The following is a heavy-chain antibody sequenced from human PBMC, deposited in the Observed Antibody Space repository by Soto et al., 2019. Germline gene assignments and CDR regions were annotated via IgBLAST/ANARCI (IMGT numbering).Heavy chain of an antibody. D-gene: IGHD1-1*01. CDR1: GGYISSGGYY. CDR3: ARASPNWKGAYYFDY. V-gene: IGHV4-61*08. Sequence: PSETLSLTCTVYGGYISSGGYYWSWIRPHPGKGLEWIGYIYYSGSTNYNPSLKSRVTISVDTSKNQFSLKLSSVTAADTAVYYCARASPNWKGAYYFDYWGQGTLVTVSS. J-gene: IGHJ4*02. CDR2: IYYSGST.